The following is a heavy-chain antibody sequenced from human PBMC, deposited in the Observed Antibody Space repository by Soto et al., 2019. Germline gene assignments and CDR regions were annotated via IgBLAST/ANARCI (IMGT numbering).Heavy chain of an antibody. CDR3: ARAARWLQSRYFDL. D-gene: IGHD5-12*01. V-gene: IGHV3-13*01. CDR1: EFPFSNYD. J-gene: IGHJ2*01. Sequence: EVQLVESGGGLVQPGGSRGLSFEALEFPFSNYDMPWVGQATGKGLKWVSPIDIAGDTYYPDPVKGRFTISREKAKNSLYLQMNSLRADDTAVYYCARAARWLQSRYFDLWGRGTLVTVSS. CDR2: IDIAGDT.